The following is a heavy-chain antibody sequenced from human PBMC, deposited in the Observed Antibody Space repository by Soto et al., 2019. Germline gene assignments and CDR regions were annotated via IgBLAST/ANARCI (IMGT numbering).Heavy chain of an antibody. D-gene: IGHD4-17*01. CDR3: ARGDYGDYGSFQH. Sequence: QVQLVESGGGVVQPGRSLRLSCAASGFTFTNYPMHWVRQAPGKGLEWVAVMSYDGSNKYYADSVKGRFTMSRDTSKNAQYLQMNSLRAEDTAVYCCARGDYGDYGSFQHWGQGTLVTLSS. CDR2: MSYDGSNK. J-gene: IGHJ1*01. CDR1: GFTFTNYP. V-gene: IGHV3-30-3*01.